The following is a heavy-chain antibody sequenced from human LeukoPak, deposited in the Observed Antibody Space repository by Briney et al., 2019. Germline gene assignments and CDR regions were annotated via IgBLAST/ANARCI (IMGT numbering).Heavy chain of an antibody. CDR2: SYHSGST. J-gene: IGHJ6*03. CDR3: ARQSGGGMVRGVIAYYYYMDV. V-gene: IGHV4-4*02. Sequence: SGTLSLTCAVSGGSISISNWWSWVRQPPGKGLEWIGESYHSGSTNYNPSLKRRVTISVAKSKNQFSLKLSSATAADTAVYYCARQSGGGMVRGVIAYYYYMDVWGKGTTVTVSS. D-gene: IGHD3-10*01. CDR1: GGSISISNW.